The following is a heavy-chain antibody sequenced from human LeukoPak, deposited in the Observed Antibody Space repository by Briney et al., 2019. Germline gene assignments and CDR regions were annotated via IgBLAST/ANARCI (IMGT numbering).Heavy chain of an antibody. V-gene: IGHV1-24*01. CDR2: FYPENGET. Sequence: RASVTVSCKVSGYTLTELTMHWVRQAPGKGLEWMGGFYPENGETIYAQKLQGRVTITEDTSTDTAYMELSSLRSEDTAVYYCATIDGHYDSSGYWGQGTLVTVSS. CDR1: GYTLTELT. CDR3: ATIDGHYDSSGY. D-gene: IGHD3-22*01. J-gene: IGHJ4*02.